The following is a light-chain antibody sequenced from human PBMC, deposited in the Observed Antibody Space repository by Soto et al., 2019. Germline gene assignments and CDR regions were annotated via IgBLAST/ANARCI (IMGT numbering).Light chain of an antibody. Sequence: EIVLTQSPANLSLSPGERATLSCRASQSVSNSLAWYQQKPGQAPRLLIYDASTRATGIPARFSGSGAGTELALTIHSPKAADFSGHYGQQRRERLPFGQGTRLEIK. CDR3: QQRRERLP. V-gene: IGKV3-11*01. CDR2: DAS. CDR1: QSVSNS. J-gene: IGKJ5*01.